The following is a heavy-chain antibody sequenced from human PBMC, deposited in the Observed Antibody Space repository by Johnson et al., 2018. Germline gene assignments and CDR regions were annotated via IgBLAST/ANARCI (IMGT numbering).Heavy chain of an antibody. CDR3: TIEARGTTGAFDI. CDR2: IASDGSHN. J-gene: IGHJ3*02. V-gene: IGHV3-30-3*01. CDR1: PFTFSGYT. Sequence: QVQLVQSGGVVVQPGRSRRLSCAASPFTFSGYTMHWVRQAPGKGLEWVAVIASDGSHNDYADSVKGRFTISRDNFKHTMYLQMNSLRPEDTTMYYCTIEARGTTGAFDIWGQGSTVTVSS. D-gene: IGHD1-7*01.